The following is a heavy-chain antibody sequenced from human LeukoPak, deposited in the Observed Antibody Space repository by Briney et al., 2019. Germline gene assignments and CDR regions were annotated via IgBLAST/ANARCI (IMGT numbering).Heavy chain of an antibody. Sequence: GGSLRLSCAASGSTFKSYAMSWLRQAPGKGLEWVSGISGGGGSTYYADSVKGRFTISRDNSKKKLYLQMNSLRAEGTAVYYCAKDSRGYSGYDFDSWGQGSPVTVSS. D-gene: IGHD5-12*01. CDR1: GSTFKSYA. CDR3: AKDSRGYSGYDFDS. J-gene: IGHJ4*02. CDR2: ISGGGGST. V-gene: IGHV3-23*01.